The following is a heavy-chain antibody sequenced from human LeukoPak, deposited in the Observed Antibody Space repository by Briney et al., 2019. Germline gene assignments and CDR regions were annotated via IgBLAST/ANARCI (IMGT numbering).Heavy chain of an antibody. Sequence: GGALRLSCAASGFSFSRYAMGWVRQAPGKGLEWVSTIRGRGGSTYYAGSVKGRFTISRDHSKNTLSLQMNSLRLEDTAEYYCAKGPNDSGDYSESWGQGTLVTVSS. CDR1: GFSFSRYA. CDR3: AKGPNDSGDYSES. V-gene: IGHV3-23*01. CDR2: IRGRGGST. J-gene: IGHJ4*02. D-gene: IGHD4-17*01.